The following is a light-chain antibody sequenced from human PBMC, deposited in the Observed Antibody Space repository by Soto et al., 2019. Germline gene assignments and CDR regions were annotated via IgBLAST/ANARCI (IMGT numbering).Light chain of an antibody. CDR1: QSVTSSY. Sequence: EIVLTQSPGTLSLSPGGRASLSCRASQSVTSSYLAWYQQKPGQAPRLVMYGASIRTSGIPDRFSGSGSGTDFTLTISRLEPEDFAVYYCQQYVRAPWTFGQGTKVDIK. V-gene: IGKV3-20*01. J-gene: IGKJ1*01. CDR2: GAS. CDR3: QQYVRAPWT.